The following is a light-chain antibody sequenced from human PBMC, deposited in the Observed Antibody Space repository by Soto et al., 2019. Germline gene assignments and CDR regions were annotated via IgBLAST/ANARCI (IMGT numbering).Light chain of an antibody. J-gene: IGLJ1*01. Sequence: QSVLTQPPSVSAAPGQKVTISCSGRNSNIGNNYVSWYQQFPGTAPKLLIYENTKRPSGIPDRFSSSKSGTSATLDITGLQTGDEADYCCGAWDNSLSAYVFGPGTKVTVL. CDR2: ENT. CDR1: NSNIGNNY. CDR3: GAWDNSLSAYV. V-gene: IGLV1-51*02.